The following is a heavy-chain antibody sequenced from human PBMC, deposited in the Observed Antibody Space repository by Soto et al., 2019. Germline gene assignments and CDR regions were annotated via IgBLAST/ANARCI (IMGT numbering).Heavy chain of an antibody. V-gene: IGHV1-46*01. Sequence: ASVKVSCKASGYTFTSYYMHWVRQAPGQGLEWMGIINPSGGSTSYAQKFQGRVTISVDTSKNQFSLKLNSVTAADTAVYYCARVNFLTVYGCMAVWGQGTTVTVS. CDR3: ARVNFLTVYGCMAV. CDR2: INPSGGST. D-gene: IGHD3-9*01. J-gene: IGHJ6*02. CDR1: GYTFTSYY.